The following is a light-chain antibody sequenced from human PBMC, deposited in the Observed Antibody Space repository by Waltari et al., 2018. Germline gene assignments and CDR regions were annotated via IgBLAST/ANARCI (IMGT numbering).Light chain of an antibody. Sequence: QSALTHPPSASRPPGQSVTLSSPCTSRDVGGYDYVSWYPQHPDKAPKLMIYEVPKRPSVVPDRFSGSKSGNTASLTVSGLQAEDEADYYCSSYAGSNLWVFGGGTKLTVL. V-gene: IGLV2-8*01. CDR3: SSYAGSNLWV. CDR1: SRDVGGYDY. CDR2: EVP. J-gene: IGLJ3*02.